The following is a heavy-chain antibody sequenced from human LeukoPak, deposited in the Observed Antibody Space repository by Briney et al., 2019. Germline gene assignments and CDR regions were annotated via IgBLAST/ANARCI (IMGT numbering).Heavy chain of an antibody. CDR2: IYYSGTT. CDR1: GVSIDSGDHY. V-gene: IGHV4-31*03. J-gene: IGHJ4*02. Sequence: SETLSLTCNVSGVSIDSGDHYWSWIRLHPGTGLEWIGSIYYSGTTYYNPSVKSRLVISKATSKNHISLALTSVTAADTDVYYCARVRHFDWLGADYFDFWGQGTLVTVSS. D-gene: IGHD3-9*01. CDR3: ARVRHFDWLGADYFDF.